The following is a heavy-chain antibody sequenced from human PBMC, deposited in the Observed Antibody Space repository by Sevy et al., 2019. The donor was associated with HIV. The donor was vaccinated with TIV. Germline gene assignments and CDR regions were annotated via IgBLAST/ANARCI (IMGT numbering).Heavy chain of an antibody. Sequence: ASVNVSCKASGYTFASYGITWVRQAPGQGLEWMGWISNFNSNKKSAQRFQDRLTLTTDTSTSTAFMELTSLRTDDTAVYYCARGISVVATMGVWFDPWGQGTLVPVSS. D-gene: IGHD5-12*01. CDR1: GYTFASYG. CDR2: ISNFNSNK. CDR3: ARGISVVATMGVWFDP. V-gene: IGHV1-18*01. J-gene: IGHJ5*02.